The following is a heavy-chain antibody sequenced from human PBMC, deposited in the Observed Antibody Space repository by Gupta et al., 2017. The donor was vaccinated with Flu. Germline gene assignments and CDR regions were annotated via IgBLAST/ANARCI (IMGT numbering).Heavy chain of an antibody. Sequence: EVQLLESGGGLGQPGGSLRLSCGDSEFTFSSYVMSWVRQAPGKGLEWVSAISGSGATTHYADSVKGRFSISRDNSKNTLYLQINSLRAEDTAVYYCAKGDRGSGWTNWGQGTLVTVSS. CDR3: AKGDRGSGWTN. CDR2: ISGSGATT. V-gene: IGHV3-23*01. CDR1: EFTFSSYV. J-gene: IGHJ4*02. D-gene: IGHD6-19*01.